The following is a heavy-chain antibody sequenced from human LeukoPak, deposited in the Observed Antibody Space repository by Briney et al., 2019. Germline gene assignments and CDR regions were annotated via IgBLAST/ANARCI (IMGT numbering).Heavy chain of an antibody. CDR2: IYHSGTT. J-gene: IGHJ4*02. D-gene: IGHD3-22*01. CDR1: GGSISSNNW. Sequence: SETLSLTCAVSGGSISSNNWWSWVRQPPGKGLEWIGEIYHSGTTNYNSSLKSRVTISVDTSKNQFSLKLSSVTAADTAVYYCARGGWNKFDYWGQGTLVTVSS. CDR3: ARGGWNKFDY. V-gene: IGHV4-4*02.